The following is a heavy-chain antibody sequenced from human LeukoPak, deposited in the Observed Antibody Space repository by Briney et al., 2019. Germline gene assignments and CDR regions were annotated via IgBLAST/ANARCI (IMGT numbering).Heavy chain of an antibody. CDR2: ISYDGSNK. V-gene: IGHV3-30*18. Sequence: PGRSLRLSCAASGFTFSSYGMHWVRQAPGKGLEWVAVISYDGSNKYYADSVKGRFTISRDNAKNSLYLQMNSLGAEDTAVYYCAKDRPSFIAAAGTVFDSWGQGTLVTVSS. CDR3: AKDRPSFIAAAGTVFDS. CDR1: GFTFSSYG. D-gene: IGHD6-13*01. J-gene: IGHJ4*02.